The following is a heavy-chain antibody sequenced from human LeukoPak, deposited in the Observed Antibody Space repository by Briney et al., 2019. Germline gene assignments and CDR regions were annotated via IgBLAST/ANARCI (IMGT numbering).Heavy chain of an antibody. Sequence: GESLKISCKGSGYSFTSYWIGWVRQMPGKGLEWMGIIYPGDSDTRYSPSFQGLVTISADKSISTAYVQWSSLKASGTAMYYCARPATVVTPWYFDLWGRGTLVTVSS. J-gene: IGHJ2*01. D-gene: IGHD4-23*01. CDR1: GYSFTSYW. V-gene: IGHV5-51*01. CDR3: ARPATVVTPWYFDL. CDR2: IYPGDSDT.